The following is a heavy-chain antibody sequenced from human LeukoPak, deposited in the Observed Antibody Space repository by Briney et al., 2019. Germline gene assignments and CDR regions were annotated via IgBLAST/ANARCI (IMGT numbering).Heavy chain of an antibody. J-gene: IGHJ4*02. V-gene: IGHV3-21*01. CDR1: GFTFSSYS. Sequence: GGSLRLSCAASGFTFSSYSMNWVRQAPGKGLEWVSSISSSSYIYYADSVKGRFTISRDNAKNSLYLQMNSLRAEDTAVYYCARDTDQYDFWSGYYPFDYWGQGTLVTVSS. CDR3: ARDTDQYDFWSGYYPFDY. D-gene: IGHD3-3*01. CDR2: ISSSSYI.